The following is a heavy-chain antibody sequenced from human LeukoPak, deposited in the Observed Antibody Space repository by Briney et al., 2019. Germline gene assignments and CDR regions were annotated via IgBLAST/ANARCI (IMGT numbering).Heavy chain of an antibody. D-gene: IGHD3-3*01. J-gene: IGHJ6*02. CDR3: AKNLGPPPYDFWSGYKDYYYYGMDV. Sequence: GGSLRLSCAASGFTFSSYGMHWVRQAPGKGLEWVAVISYDGSNKYYADSVKGRFTISRDNSKNTLYLQMNSLRAEDTAVYYCAKNLGPPPYDFWSGYKDYYYYGMDVWGQGTTVTVSS. CDR2: ISYDGSNK. CDR1: GFTFSSYG. V-gene: IGHV3-30*18.